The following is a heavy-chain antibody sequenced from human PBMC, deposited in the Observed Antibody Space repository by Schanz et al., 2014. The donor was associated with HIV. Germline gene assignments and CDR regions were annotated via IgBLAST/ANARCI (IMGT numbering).Heavy chain of an antibody. CDR3: AREGSNYYGPGSYYKTYGMDV. Sequence: QVQLVEAGGGVVQPGRSLRLSWAASGFTFSSSGMHWVRQAPGKGLEWVAAMWYDESHKGYADSVKGPFTISRDNSKNTLYLQMNSLRAEDTAVYYCAREGSNYYGPGSYYKTYGMDVWGQGTTVTVSS. CDR1: GFTFSSSG. J-gene: IGHJ6*02. D-gene: IGHD3-10*01. V-gene: IGHV3-33*01. CDR2: MWYDESHK.